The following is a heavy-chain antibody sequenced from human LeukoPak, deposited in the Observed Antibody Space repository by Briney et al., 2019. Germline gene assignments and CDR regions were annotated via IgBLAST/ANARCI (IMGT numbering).Heavy chain of an antibody. D-gene: IGHD2-2*02. CDR3: ARVGLGYCSSTSCYTATEYFQH. CDR2: ISAYNGNT. J-gene: IGHJ1*01. CDR1: GYTFTSYG. V-gene: IGHV1-18*01. Sequence: GASVKVSCKASGYTFTSYGISWVRQAPGQGLEWMGWISAYNGNTNYAQKLQGRVTMTTDTSTSTAYMELRSLRSDDTAVYYCARVGLGYCSSTSCYTATEYFQHWGQGTLVTVSS.